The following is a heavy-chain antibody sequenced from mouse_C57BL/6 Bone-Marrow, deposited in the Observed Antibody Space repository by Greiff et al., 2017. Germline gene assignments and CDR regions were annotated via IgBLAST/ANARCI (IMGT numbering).Heavy chain of an antibody. Sequence: EVKLLESGGDLVKPGGSLKLSCAASGFTFSSYGMSWVRQTPDKRLEWVATISSGGSYTYYPASVKGRFTISRDNAKNTLYLQMSSLKSEDTAMYYCARHHAGFAYWGQGTLVTVSA. CDR3: ARHHAGFAY. V-gene: IGHV5-6*01. CDR2: ISSGGSYT. CDR1: GFTFSSYG. J-gene: IGHJ3*01.